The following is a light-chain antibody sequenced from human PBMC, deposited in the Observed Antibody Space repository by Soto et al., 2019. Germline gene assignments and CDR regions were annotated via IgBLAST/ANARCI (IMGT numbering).Light chain of an antibody. V-gene: IGLV2-8*01. CDR1: SSDVGGYNY. J-gene: IGLJ2*01. Sequence: QSALTQPPSASGSPGQSVSISCTGTSSDVGGYNYVSRYQQHPGKAPKLIIYEVTKRPSGVPDRFSGSKSGNTASLTVSGLQAEDEAHYYCSSYAEFNSVVSGGGTKVTVL. CDR2: EVT. CDR3: SSYAEFNSVV.